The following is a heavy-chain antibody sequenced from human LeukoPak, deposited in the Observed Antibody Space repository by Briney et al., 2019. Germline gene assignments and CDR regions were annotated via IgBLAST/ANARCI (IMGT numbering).Heavy chain of an antibody. Sequence: ASVKVSCKASGYTFTSHGISWVRQAPGQGLEWMGWISAYNGYTNYAQKLQGRVTMTTDSSTSTVYMELRSLRSDDTAVYYCARTIVVVTADYFDYWGQGTLVTVSS. D-gene: IGHD2-21*02. CDR1: GYTFTSHG. J-gene: IGHJ4*02. CDR2: ISAYNGYT. V-gene: IGHV1-18*01. CDR3: ARTIVVVTADYFDY.